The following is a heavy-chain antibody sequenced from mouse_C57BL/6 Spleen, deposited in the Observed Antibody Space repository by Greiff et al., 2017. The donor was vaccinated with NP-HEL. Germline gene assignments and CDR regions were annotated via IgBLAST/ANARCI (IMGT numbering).Heavy chain of an antibody. D-gene: IGHD1-1*01. CDR1: GYTFTSYW. V-gene: IGHV1-64*01. CDR2: IHPNSGST. CDR3: ARYLHYYGSSYYFDV. J-gene: IGHJ1*03. Sequence: QVQLQQPGAELVKPGASVKLSCKASGYTFTSYWMHWVKQRPGQGLEWIGMIHPNSGSTNYNEKFKSKATLTVDKSSSTAYMQLSSLTSEDSAVYYCARYLHYYGSSYYFDVWGTGTTVTVSS.